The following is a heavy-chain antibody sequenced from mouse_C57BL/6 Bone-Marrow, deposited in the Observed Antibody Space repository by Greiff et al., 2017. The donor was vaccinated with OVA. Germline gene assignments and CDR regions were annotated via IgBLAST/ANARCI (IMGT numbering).Heavy chain of an antibody. CDR1: GYTFTSYW. Sequence: VQLQQSGPVLARPGASVKMSCKTSGYTFTSYWMHWVKQRPGQGLEWIGAIYPGNSDTSYNQKFKGKAKLTAVTSASTAYMELSSLTNEDSAVYYCTSPRDSSGAVDYWGQGTSVTVSS. D-gene: IGHD3-2*02. CDR2: IYPGNSDT. J-gene: IGHJ4*01. CDR3: TSPRDSSGAVDY. V-gene: IGHV1-5*01.